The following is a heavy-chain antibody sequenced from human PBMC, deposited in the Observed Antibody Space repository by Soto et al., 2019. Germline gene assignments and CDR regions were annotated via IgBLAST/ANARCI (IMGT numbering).Heavy chain of an antibody. CDR2: IDPSDSYT. Sequence: HGESLKISCKGSGYSFTSYWISWVRQMPGKGLEWMGRIDPSDSYTNYSPSFQGHVTISADKSISTAYLQWSSLKASDTAMYYCARHGVAAAGALDYWGQGXLVTVYS. V-gene: IGHV5-10-1*01. CDR3: ARHGVAAAGALDY. J-gene: IGHJ4*02. D-gene: IGHD6-13*01. CDR1: GYSFTSYW.